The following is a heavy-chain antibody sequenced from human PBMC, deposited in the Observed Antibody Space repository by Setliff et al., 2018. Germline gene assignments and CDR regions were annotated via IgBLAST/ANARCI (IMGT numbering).Heavy chain of an antibody. CDR1: GGTFSSYA. D-gene: IGHD6-13*01. J-gene: IGHJ5*02. CDR2: ISGYNGNT. V-gene: IGHV1-18*01. Sequence: ASVKVSCKASGGTFSSYAISWVRQAPGRGLEWLGWISGYNGNTNYAQRFQGRVTTTIDTSTNTAYMELRSLRSDDTAVYYCALEEYTSRWTKRFDPWGQGTLVTVSS. CDR3: ALEEYTSRWTKRFDP.